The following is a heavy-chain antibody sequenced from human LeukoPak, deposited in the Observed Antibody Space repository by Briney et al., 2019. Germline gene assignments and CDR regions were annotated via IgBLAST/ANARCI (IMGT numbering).Heavy chain of an antibody. J-gene: IGHJ6*03. CDR2: ISGSSGTI. Sequence: GGSLRLSCAASGFTLSTYSMNSVRQAPGKGLEWVSYISGSSGTIYYADSVKGRFTISRDNAKNSLYLQMNSLRAEETAVYYCARRSEFGVLYYMDVWGKGTTVTVSS. V-gene: IGHV3-48*01. CDR1: GFTLSTYS. CDR3: ARRSEFGVLYYMDV. D-gene: IGHD3-16*01.